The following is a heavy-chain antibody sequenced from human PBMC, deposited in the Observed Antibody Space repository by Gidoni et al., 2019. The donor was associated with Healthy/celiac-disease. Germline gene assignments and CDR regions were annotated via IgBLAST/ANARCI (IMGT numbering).Heavy chain of an antibody. CDR2: ISSNGGST. CDR1: GFTCSSYA. J-gene: IGHJ3*02. V-gene: IGHV3-64D*06. Sequence: EVQLVESGGGLVQPGGSLRLSCSASGFTCSSYAMHWVRQAPGKGLEYVSAISSNGGSTYYADSVKGRFTISRDNSKNTLYLQMSSLRAEDTAVYYCVKDIPRGRYAFDIWGQGTMVTVSS. CDR3: VKDIPRGRYAFDI.